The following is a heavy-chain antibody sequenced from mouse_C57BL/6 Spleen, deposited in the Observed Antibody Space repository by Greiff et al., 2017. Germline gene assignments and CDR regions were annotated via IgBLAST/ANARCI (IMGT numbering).Heavy chain of an antibody. D-gene: IGHD4-1*01. CDR1: GFTFSNYR. J-gene: IGHJ2*01. CDR3: SRNWGFDY. Sequence: VQLVETGGGLVRPGNSLKLSCATSGFTFSNYRMHWLRQPPGTRLEWIAVITATSDNHGANYAESVKGRFAISRDSSKSSVYLEMNRFREEDTATYFCSRNWGFDYWGQGTTLTVSS. V-gene: IGHV13-2*01. CDR2: ITATSDNHGA.